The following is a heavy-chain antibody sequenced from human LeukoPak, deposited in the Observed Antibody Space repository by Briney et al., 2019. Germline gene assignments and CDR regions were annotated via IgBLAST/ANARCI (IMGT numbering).Heavy chain of an antibody. Sequence: PGRSLRLSCAASGFTFSSYGMHWVRQAPGKGLEWVAVIWYDGSNKYYADSVKGRFTISRDNSKSTLYLQMNSLRAEDTAVYYCAKGGMWGIAEEAFDPWGQGTLVTVSS. CDR2: IWYDGSNK. J-gene: IGHJ5*02. CDR3: AKGGMWGIAEEAFDP. V-gene: IGHV3-33*06. CDR1: GFTFSSYG. D-gene: IGHD6-13*01.